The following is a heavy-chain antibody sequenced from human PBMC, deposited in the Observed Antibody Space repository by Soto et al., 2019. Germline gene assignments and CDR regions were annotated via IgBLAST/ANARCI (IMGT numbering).Heavy chain of an antibody. CDR1: GFTFRSYD. CDR3: ASYPIGYCSGGSCQRDV. CDR2: IGSAGDT. D-gene: IGHD2-15*01. V-gene: IGHV3-13*01. J-gene: IGHJ6*02. Sequence: GGSQRLSCAASGFTFRSYDRHWVRQATGKGLEWVSAIGSAGDTYYPGSVKGRFTISRENARNSLYLQMNSLRVEDTAVYYCASYPIGYCSGGSCQRDVWGQGTTVTVSS.